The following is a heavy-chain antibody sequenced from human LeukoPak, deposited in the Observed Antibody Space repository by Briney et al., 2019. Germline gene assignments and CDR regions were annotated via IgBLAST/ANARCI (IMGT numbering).Heavy chain of an antibody. CDR1: GGTFSSYA. CDR2: IIPIFGTA. D-gene: IGHD6-6*01. J-gene: IGHJ4*02. Sequence: GASVKVSCKASGGTFSSYAISWVRQAPGQGLEWMGGIIPIFGTANYAQKFQGRVTITTDESTSTAYMELSSLRSEDTAVYYCARASIAAPLGSGYYFDYWGQGTLVTVSS. V-gene: IGHV1-69*05. CDR3: ARASIAAPLGSGYYFDY.